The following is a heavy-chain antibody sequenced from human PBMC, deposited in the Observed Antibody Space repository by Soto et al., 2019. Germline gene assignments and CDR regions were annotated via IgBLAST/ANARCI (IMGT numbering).Heavy chain of an antibody. V-gene: IGHV2-5*02. D-gene: IGHD7-27*01. CDR1: GFSLSTSGVG. CDR3: ARTSVNWGSRGLVDY. Sequence: QITLKESGPTLVKPTQTLTLTCTFSGFSLSTSGVGVGWIHQPPGKALEWLAFLYWDDDKRYSPSLKSRLTNTKDTSKYQVLLTMTNMDPVDTATYYCARTSVNWGSRGLVDYWGQGTLVTVAS. CDR2: LYWDDDK. J-gene: IGHJ4*02.